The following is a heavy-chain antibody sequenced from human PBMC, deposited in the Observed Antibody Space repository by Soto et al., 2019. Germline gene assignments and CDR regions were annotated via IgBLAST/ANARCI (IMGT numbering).Heavy chain of an antibody. D-gene: IGHD3-10*01. CDR3: ARALSPHRSYYCYDTDV. V-gene: IGHV1-69*02. Sequence: QVQLVQSGAEVKKPGSSVKVSCKASGGTFSSYTISWVRQAPGQGLEWMGRIIPILGIANYAQKFQGRVTITADKSTSTAYMELSSLRSEDTAVYYCARALSPHRSYYCYDTDVWGKGTTVTVSS. J-gene: IGHJ6*03. CDR2: IIPILGIA. CDR1: GGTFSSYT.